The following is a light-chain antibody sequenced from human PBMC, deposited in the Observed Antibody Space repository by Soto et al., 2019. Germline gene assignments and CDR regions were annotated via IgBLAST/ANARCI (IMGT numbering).Light chain of an antibody. CDR1: SSDVGGYNY. J-gene: IGLJ1*01. V-gene: IGLV2-14*01. CDR3: SSYTSRSKFLYV. CDR2: DVS. Sequence: QSALTQPASVSGSPGQSITISCTGTSSDVGGYNYVSWYQQHPGKAPKLMIYDVSNRPSGVSNRFSGSKSGNTASLTISGLQAEDEADYYCSSYTSRSKFLYVLGTGTKFTV.